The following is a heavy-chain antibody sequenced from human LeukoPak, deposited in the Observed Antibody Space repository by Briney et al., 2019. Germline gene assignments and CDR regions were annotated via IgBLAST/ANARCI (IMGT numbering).Heavy chain of an antibody. Sequence: GGSLRLSCAASGFTFSSYAMSWVRQAPGNGLEWGSAISGSGGSTYYTDSVKGRFNIYRANSKNTLYLQMNSLRAEDTAVYYCAKDGGVYDSSGYAFDIWGQGTMVTVSS. CDR3: AKDGGVYDSSGYAFDI. CDR2: ISGSGGST. V-gene: IGHV3-23*01. J-gene: IGHJ3*02. D-gene: IGHD3-22*01. CDR1: GFTFSSYA.